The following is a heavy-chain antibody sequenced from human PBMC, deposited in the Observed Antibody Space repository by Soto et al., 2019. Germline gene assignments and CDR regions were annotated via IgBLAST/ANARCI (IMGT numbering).Heavy chain of an antibody. J-gene: IGHJ4*02. V-gene: IGHV1-69*13. Sequence: ASVKVSCKASGGTFSSYAISWVRQAPGQGLEWMGGIIPIFGTANYAQKFQGRVTITADESTSTAYMELSSLRSEDTAVYYCAEQERYSGSYWNYWGQGTLVTVSS. D-gene: IGHD1-26*01. CDR3: AEQERYSGSYWNY. CDR2: IIPIFGTA. CDR1: GGTFSSYA.